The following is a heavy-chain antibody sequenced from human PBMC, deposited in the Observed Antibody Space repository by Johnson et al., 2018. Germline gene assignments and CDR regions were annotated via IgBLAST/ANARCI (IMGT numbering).Heavy chain of an antibody. CDR1: GFSFSTSG. D-gene: IGHD3-10*01. Sequence: VQLVESGGGVVQPGRSLRLSCAASGFSFSTSGMHWVRQAPGKGLEWVAVISYDGSNKYYADSVKGRFTISRDNAKNSLYLQMNSLRAEDTALYYCAKGSHYGDWGQGTMVTVSS. CDR2: ISYDGSNK. V-gene: IGHV3-30*18. J-gene: IGHJ3*01. CDR3: AKGSHYGD.